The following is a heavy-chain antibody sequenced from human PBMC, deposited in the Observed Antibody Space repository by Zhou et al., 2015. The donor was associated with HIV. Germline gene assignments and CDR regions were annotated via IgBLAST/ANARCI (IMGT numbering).Heavy chain of an antibody. D-gene: IGHD3-10*01. Sequence: QVQLVQSGAEVKKPGSSVKVSCKASGGTFSSYAISWVRQAPGQGLEWMGGIIPIFGTANYAQKFQGRVTITADESTSTAYMELSSLRSEDTAVYYCARGNLLGSYYYGSGSPFYYMDVWGKGTTVTVSS. V-gene: IGHV1-69*01. CDR1: GGTFSSYA. CDR3: ARGNLLGSYYYGSGSPFYYMDV. J-gene: IGHJ6*03. CDR2: IIPIFGTA.